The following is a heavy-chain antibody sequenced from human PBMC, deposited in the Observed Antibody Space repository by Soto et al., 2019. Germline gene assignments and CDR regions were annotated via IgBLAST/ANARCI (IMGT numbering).Heavy chain of an antibody. CDR1: GFMFSSYG. V-gene: IGHV3-23*01. CDR3: AKARGDLEWLLPEDY. Sequence: PGGSLRLSCAASGFMFSSYGMYWVGQGPGKGPEWVSVFSGSGGSTYYADSVKGRFTISRDNSKNTLYLQMNSLRAEDTAVYYCAKARGDLEWLLPEDYWGQGTLVTVSS. D-gene: IGHD3-3*01. CDR2: FSGSGGST. J-gene: IGHJ4*02.